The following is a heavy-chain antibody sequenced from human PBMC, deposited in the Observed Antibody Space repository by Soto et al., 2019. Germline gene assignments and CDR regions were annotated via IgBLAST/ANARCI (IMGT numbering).Heavy chain of an antibody. CDR1: GFTFSSYG. CDR3: ARDLGDYYYYGMDV. Sequence: VGSLRLSCAASGFTFSSYGMHWVRQAPGKGLEGVAVVWYDGSNKYYADSVKGRFTISRDNSKNTLYLQMNSLRAEDTAVYYCARDLGDYYYYGMDVWGQGTTVTVSS. CDR2: VWYDGSNK. D-gene: IGHD2-21*01. V-gene: IGHV3-33*01. J-gene: IGHJ6*02.